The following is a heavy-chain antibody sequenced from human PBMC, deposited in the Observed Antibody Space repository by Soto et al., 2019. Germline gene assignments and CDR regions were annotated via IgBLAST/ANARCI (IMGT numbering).Heavy chain of an antibody. Sequence: QVHLQESGPGLVKPSQTLSLTCTVSGGSFSSDDQFCSWIRQPPGKGLEWIGYIYYSGSSYYNTSLGSRVTTSVATSKDQFSRQLNSVTAADTALYYCVGGGAHGASALDSWGQGTLVTVSA. D-gene: IGHD3-10*01. CDR2: IYYSGSS. V-gene: IGHV4-30-4*01. J-gene: IGHJ4*02. CDR1: GGSFSSDDQF. CDR3: VGGGAHGASALDS.